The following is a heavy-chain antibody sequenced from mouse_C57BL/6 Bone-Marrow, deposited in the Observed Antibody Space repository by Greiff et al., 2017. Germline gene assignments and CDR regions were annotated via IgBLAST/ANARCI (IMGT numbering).Heavy chain of an antibody. CDR2: IHPNSGST. V-gene: IGHV1-64*01. D-gene: IGHD2-4*01. J-gene: IGHJ4*01. CDR1: GYTFTSYW. Sequence: QVQLKESGAELVKPGASVKLSCKASGYTFTSYWMHWVKQRPGQGLEWIGMIHPNSGSTNYNEKFKSKATLPVDKSSSTAYMQLSSLTSEGSAVYYCAKLRRGYYAMDYWGQGTSVTVSS. CDR3: AKLRRGYYAMDY.